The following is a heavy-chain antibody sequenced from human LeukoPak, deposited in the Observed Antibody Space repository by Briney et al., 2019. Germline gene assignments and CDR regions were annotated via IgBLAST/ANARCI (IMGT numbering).Heavy chain of an antibody. CDR2: IYPGDSDT. Sequence: GESLKISCKGSGYSFTSYWIGWVRQMPGKGLEWMGIIYPGDSDTRYSPSFQGQVTISADKSISTAYLQWSSLKASDTAMYYCARQTRSKYNWNSMRPLDYWGQGTLVTVSS. CDR3: ARQTRSKYNWNSMRPLDY. J-gene: IGHJ4*02. CDR1: GYSFTSYW. V-gene: IGHV5-51*01. D-gene: IGHD1-7*01.